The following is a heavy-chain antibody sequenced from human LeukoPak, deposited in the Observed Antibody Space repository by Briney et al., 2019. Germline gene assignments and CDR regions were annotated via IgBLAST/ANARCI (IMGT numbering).Heavy chain of an antibody. Sequence: GESLKISCQGSGCSFTSYWLGWVRPVPGKGLGWMGVIHPGDSDTRYSPSFQGQVTISADKSISTAYLQWSSLKASDTAMYYCAITLRYSSSLSYYYYYGMDVWGQGTTVTVSS. J-gene: IGHJ6*02. V-gene: IGHV5-51*01. CDR3: AITLRYSSSLSYYYYYGMDV. CDR2: IHPGDSDT. D-gene: IGHD6-13*01. CDR1: GCSFTSYW.